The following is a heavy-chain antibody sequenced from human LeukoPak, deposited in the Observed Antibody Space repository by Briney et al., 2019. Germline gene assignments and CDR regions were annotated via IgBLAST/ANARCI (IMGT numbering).Heavy chain of an antibody. J-gene: IGHJ4*02. V-gene: IGHV4-38-2*02. CDR1: GFPFSSYG. CDR2: INYSGTT. Sequence: GSLRLSCAASGFPFSSYGMHWVRQPPGKGLEWIGSINYSGTTYYNPSLKSRVTISIDTSKNQFSLKLSSVTAADTAVYYCGRDVPTGRYDYWGQGMLVTVSS. CDR3: GRDVPTGRYDY. D-gene: IGHD3-16*02.